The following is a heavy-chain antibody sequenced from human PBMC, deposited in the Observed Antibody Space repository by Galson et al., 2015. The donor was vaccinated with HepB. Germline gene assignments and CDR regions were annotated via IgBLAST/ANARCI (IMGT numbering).Heavy chain of an antibody. Sequence: SLRLSCAASGFTFSSYSMNWVRQAPGKGLEWVSSISSSSSYIYYADSVKGRFTISRDNAKNSLYLQMNSLRAEDTAVYYCARDLRPSMITHDPWGQGTLVTVSS. J-gene: IGHJ5*02. CDR1: GFTFSSYS. CDR3: ARDLRPSMITHDP. V-gene: IGHV3-21*01. CDR2: ISSSSSYI. D-gene: IGHD3-16*01.